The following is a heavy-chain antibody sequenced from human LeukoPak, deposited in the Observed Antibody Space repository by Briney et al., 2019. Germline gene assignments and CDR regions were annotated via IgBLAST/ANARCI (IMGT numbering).Heavy chain of an antibody. CDR3: AKDVRYYYGSGTYLAYDYYYMDV. CDR1: GFTFSNYW. J-gene: IGHJ6*03. Sequence: GGSLRLSCAASGFTFSNYWMTWVRQAPGKGLEWVAHINQDGSKEYYMDSVKARFTISRDNAKNSLSLQMNSLRAEDTAVYYCAKDVRYYYGSGTYLAYDYYYMDVWGKGTTVTVSS. D-gene: IGHD3-10*01. V-gene: IGHV3-7*01. CDR2: INQDGSKE.